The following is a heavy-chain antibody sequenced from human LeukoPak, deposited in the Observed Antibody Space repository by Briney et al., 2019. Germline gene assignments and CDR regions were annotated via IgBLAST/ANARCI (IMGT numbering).Heavy chain of an antibody. D-gene: IGHD4-17*01. CDR1: GFTFGDYA. CDR2: IRSKRYGGAT. V-gene: IGHV3-49*03. CDR3: SRDQLGGDPDDYYYYYMDV. Sequence: GGSLRLSCTASGFTFGDYAMSWFRQAPGKGLEWVGFIRSKRYGGATEYVASVKGRFTISRDDSKSIAYLQMNSLKTEDTAMYYCSRDQLGGDPDDYYYYYMDVWGKGTTVTVSS. J-gene: IGHJ6*03.